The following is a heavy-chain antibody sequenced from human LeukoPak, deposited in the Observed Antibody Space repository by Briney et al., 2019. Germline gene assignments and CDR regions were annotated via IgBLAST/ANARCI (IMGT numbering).Heavy chain of an antibody. V-gene: IGHV5-51*01. CDR3: AGPASRYSGIN. J-gene: IGHJ4*02. CDR2: IHPGDSDT. D-gene: IGHD1-1*01. CDR1: GYSFTSFW. Sequence: GESLKISCKGSGYSFTSFWIGWVRQMPGKGLEWMGIIHPGDSDTRYSPSLQGQVTISADKSISTAYLQWSSLQASDTAIYYCAGPASRYSGINWGQGTLVTVSS.